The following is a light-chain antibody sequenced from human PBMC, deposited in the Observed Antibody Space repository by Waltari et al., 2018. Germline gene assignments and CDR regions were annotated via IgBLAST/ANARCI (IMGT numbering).Light chain of an antibody. CDR3: QHVNSLPLT. Sequence: IQLTQSPSSLSAPVGHRVSMTCRASQGISSYLAWYQQSPGKAPKLLIYDASTLQSGVPSRFSGSGSGTEFTLTISNLQPEDFATYYCQHVNSLPLTFGGGTKVEIK. J-gene: IGKJ4*01. CDR1: QGISSY. CDR2: DAS. V-gene: IGKV1-9*01.